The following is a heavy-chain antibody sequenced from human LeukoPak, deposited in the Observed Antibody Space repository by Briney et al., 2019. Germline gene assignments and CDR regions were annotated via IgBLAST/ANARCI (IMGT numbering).Heavy chain of an antibody. V-gene: IGHV1-69*13. J-gene: IGHJ4*02. CDR2: IIPIFGTA. CDR3: ARAPHDYGDYEYYFDY. CDR1: GGTFSSYA. D-gene: IGHD4-17*01. Sequence: ASVKVSCKASGGTFSSYAISWVRQAPGQGLEWMGGIIPIFGTANYAQKFQGRVTITADGSTSTAYMELSSLRSEDTAVYYCARAPHDYGDYEYYFDYWGQGTLVTVSS.